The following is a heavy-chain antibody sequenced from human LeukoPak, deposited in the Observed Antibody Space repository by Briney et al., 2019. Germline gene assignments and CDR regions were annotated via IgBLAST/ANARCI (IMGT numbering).Heavy chain of an antibody. CDR1: GGSISSGGYY. Sequence: PSETLSLTCTVSGGSISSGGYYWSWIRQYPGKGLEWIGYIYYSGGTYSNPSLKSRLTISVDTSTNQFSLNLNSVTAADTAVYYCARCSDSGAYYSIDYWGQGTLVTVSS. CDR3: ARCSDSGAYYSIDY. D-gene: IGHD3-22*01. CDR2: IYYSGGT. J-gene: IGHJ4*02. V-gene: IGHV4-31*03.